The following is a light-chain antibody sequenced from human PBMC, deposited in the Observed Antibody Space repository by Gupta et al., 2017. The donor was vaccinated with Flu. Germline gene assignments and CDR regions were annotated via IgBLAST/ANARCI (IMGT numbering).Light chain of an antibody. CDR1: QTISKW. CDR3: QQDNSYSA. CDR2: KAS. V-gene: IGKV1-5*03. Sequence: DIQMTQSPSTLSASVGDRVNITCRASQTISKWLAWYQQKPGKAPKLIIYKASRGESGGPSRFSGSGCGKEFTLTSSRQQADDFANYYCQQDNSYSAFGQGTKVEIK. J-gene: IGKJ1*01.